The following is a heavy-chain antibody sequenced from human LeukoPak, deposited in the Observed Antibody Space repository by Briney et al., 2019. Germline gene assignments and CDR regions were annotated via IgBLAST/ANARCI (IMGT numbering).Heavy chain of an antibody. J-gene: IGHJ4*02. CDR1: GDSITSAGYY. CDR2: IYNAGST. V-gene: IGHV4-31*03. D-gene: IGHD2-15*01. Sequence: SETLSLTCTVSGDSITSAGYYWTWARQYPGKGLEWIGYIYNAGSTYYNPSLKSRVTTSLDTSKNQFSLRLSSVTAADTAVYYCARVVAATIYQFDHWGQGTLVTVSS. CDR3: ARVVAATIYQFDH.